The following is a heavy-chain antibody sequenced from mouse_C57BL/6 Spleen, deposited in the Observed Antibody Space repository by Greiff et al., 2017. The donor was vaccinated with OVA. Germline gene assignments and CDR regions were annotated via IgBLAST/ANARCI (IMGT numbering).Heavy chain of an antibody. D-gene: IGHD2-2*01. J-gene: IGHJ4*01. CDR3: ARIYYGSYAMDY. CDR1: GFSLTSYG. Sequence: VKLVESGPGLVAPSQRLSITCTVSGFSLTSYGVDWVRQSPGKGLEWLGVIWGVGSTNYNSALKSRLSISKDNSKSQVFLKMNSLQTDDTAMYYCARIYYGSYAMDYWGQGTSVTVSS. V-gene: IGHV2-6*01. CDR2: IWGVGST.